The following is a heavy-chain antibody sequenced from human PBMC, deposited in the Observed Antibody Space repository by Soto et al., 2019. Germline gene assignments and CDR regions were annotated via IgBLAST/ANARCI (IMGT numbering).Heavy chain of an antibody. CDR2: INPSGGST. CDR1: QYSFTKYC. CDR3: ARALYDTDSLPVGAEPRYYAMDV. V-gene: IGHV1-46*01. J-gene: IGHJ6*02. D-gene: IGHD3-22*01. Sequence: QVQLVQSGAEVKKPGASVKVSCKASQYSFTKYCVHWVRQAPGQGLEWMGIINPSGGSTNYAQRFQGRVHRTRDTTTSTVYMELSSLRSEDTAVYYCARALYDTDSLPVGAEPRYYAMDVWGPGTTVTVSS.